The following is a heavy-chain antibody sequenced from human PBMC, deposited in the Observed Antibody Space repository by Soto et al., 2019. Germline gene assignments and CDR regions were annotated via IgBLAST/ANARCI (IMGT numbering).Heavy chain of an antibody. CDR1: GGTFSSYA. CDR2: IIPIFGTA. J-gene: IGHJ5*02. CDR3: AREATIAARFDP. D-gene: IGHD6-13*01. Sequence: SVKVSCKASGGTFSSYAISWVRQAPGQGLEWMGGIIPIFGTANYAQKFQGRVTITADESTSTAYMELSSLRSEDTAVYYCAREATIAARFDPWGQGTLVTVSS. V-gene: IGHV1-69*13.